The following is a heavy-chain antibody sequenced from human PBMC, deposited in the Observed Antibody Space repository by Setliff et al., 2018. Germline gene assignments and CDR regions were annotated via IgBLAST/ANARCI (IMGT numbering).Heavy chain of an antibody. D-gene: IGHD6-13*01. CDR2: ISRSSTYI. CDR3: ASAGHSGSWFPFDAFHI. J-gene: IGHJ3*02. V-gene: IGHV3-21*01. CDR1: GFTFGDYT. Sequence: GGSLRLSCTTSGFTFGDYTMTWVRQAPGKGLEWVSSISRSSTYIYYADSMKGRFTISRDNAKNSLYLQMNSLRAEDTAVYYCASAGHSGSWFPFDAFHIWGQGTMVT.